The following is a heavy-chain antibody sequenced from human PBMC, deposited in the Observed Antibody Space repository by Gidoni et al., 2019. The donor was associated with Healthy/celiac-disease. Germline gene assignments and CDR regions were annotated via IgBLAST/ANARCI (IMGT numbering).Heavy chain of an antibody. CDR2: INPNSGGT. D-gene: IGHD6-19*01. Sequence: QVQLVQSGAEVKKPGASVQVSCKASGYTFTGYYIHWVRQAPGQGLEWMGWINPNSGGTNYAQKFQGRVTMTRDTSISTAYMELSRLRSDDTAVYYCARGYGVLAVAAKAGFDPWGQGTLVTVSS. V-gene: IGHV1-2*02. CDR1: GYTFTGYY. J-gene: IGHJ5*02. CDR3: ARGYGVLAVAAKAGFDP.